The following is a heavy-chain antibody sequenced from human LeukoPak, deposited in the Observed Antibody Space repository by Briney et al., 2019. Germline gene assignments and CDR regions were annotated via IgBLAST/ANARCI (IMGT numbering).Heavy chain of an antibody. Sequence: ASVKVSCKASGYTFTSYGISWVRQAPGQGLEWMGWISACNGNTNYAQKLQGRVTMTTDTSTSTAYMELRSLRSDDTAVYYCARGIVVVPATWDYYYYMDVWGKGTTVTVSS. D-gene: IGHD2-2*01. V-gene: IGHV1-18*01. CDR1: GYTFTSYG. CDR3: ARGIVVVPATWDYYYYMDV. J-gene: IGHJ6*03. CDR2: ISACNGNT.